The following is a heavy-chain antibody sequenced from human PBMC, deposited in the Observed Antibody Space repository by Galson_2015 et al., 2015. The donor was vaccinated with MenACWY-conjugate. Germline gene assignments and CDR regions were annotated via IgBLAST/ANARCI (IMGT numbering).Heavy chain of an antibody. CDR3: AKTYCSRTNCREPNWYFDL. Sequence: SLRLSCAASGFTFSSYWMSWVRQAPGKGLEWVANIKQDGSEKYYVDSVKGRSTISRDNSKNTLYLQMNSLRAEDTAVYYCAKTYCSRTNCREPNWYFDLWGRDTLVTVSS. J-gene: IGHJ2*01. V-gene: IGHV3-7*03. CDR1: GFTFSSYW. CDR2: IKQDGSEK. D-gene: IGHD2-2*01.